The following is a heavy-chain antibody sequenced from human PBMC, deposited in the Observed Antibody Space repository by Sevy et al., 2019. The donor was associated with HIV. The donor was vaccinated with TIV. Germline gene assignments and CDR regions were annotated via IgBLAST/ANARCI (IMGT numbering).Heavy chain of an antibody. V-gene: IGHV3-33*01. D-gene: IGHD3-10*01. CDR1: GFTFSDYG. J-gene: IGHJ4*02. CDR3: ARDKLLPVMITMVRGALSYYFDY. CDR2: IWYDGSNK. Sequence: GGSLRLSCAASGFTFSDYGMHWVRQAPGKGLEWVAVIWYDGSNKYYAESVKGRFTISRVNSKNTLYVQMNSLRAEDTAVYYCARDKLLPVMITMVRGALSYYFDYWGQGTLVTVSS.